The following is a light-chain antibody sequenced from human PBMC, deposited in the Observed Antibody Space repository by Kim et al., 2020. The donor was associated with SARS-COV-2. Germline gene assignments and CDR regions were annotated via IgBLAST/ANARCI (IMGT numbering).Light chain of an antibody. V-gene: IGKV1-9*01. J-gene: IGKJ4*01. Sequence: SSLSASVGDRVTITCRASQDISSYLAWYQQKPGKAPKLLIYAASTLQSGVPSRFSGSGSGTDFTLTISSLQPEDIATYYCQQLNSFGGGTKVDIK. CDR2: AAS. CDR1: QDISSY. CDR3: QQLNS.